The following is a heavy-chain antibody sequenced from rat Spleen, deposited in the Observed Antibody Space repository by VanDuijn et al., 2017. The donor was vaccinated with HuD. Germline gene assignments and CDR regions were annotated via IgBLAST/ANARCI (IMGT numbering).Heavy chain of an antibody. V-gene: IGHV5-22*01. CDR2: ISYEGSST. CDR3: ARPNYGGYSDRNWFAY. Sequence: EVQLVESGGGLVQPGRSLKLSCAASGFIFSDHYVAWVRQAPKKGLEWVASISYEGSSTYYGDSVKGRFTISRDNAKSTLYLQMNSLRSEDTATYYCARPNYGGYSDRNWFAYWGQGTLVTVSS. J-gene: IGHJ3*01. CDR1: GFIFSDHY. D-gene: IGHD1-11*01.